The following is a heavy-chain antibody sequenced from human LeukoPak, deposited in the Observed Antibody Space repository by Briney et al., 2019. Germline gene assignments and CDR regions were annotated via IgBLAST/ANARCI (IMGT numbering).Heavy chain of an antibody. CDR1: GYTFTSYY. D-gene: IGHD5-12*01. J-gene: IGHJ6*03. CDR3: ARDLRDPYYYYYMDV. V-gene: IGHV1-46*03. Sequence: ASVKVSCKASGYTFTSYYMHWVRQAPGQGPEWMGIINTSGGSTSYAQKFQGRITMTRDTSTSTVYMELSSLRSEDTAVYYCARDLRDPYYYYYMDVWGKGTTVTVSS. CDR2: INTSGGST.